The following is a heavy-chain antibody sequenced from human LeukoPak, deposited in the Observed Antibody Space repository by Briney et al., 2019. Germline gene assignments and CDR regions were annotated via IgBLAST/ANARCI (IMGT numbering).Heavy chain of an antibody. V-gene: IGHV3-23*01. Sequence: GGSLRLSCAASGFSFDTYSMNWFRQAPGKGLEWVSAISAGGSTYYADSVKGRFTISRDNSKNTLYLQMNSLRAEDTGVYYCAKRGQYYYDSSGYYYQDWGQGTLVIVSS. CDR2: ISAGGST. CDR1: GFSFDTYS. CDR3: AKRGQYYYDSSGYYYQD. J-gene: IGHJ4*02. D-gene: IGHD3-22*01.